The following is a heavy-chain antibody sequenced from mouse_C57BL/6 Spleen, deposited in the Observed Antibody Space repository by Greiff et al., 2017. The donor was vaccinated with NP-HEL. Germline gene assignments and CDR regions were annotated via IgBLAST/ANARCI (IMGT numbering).Heavy chain of an antibody. Sequence: QVQLQQSGAELARPGASVKLSCKASGYTFTSYGISWVKQRTGQGLEWIGEIYPRSGNTYYNEKFKGKATLTADKSSSTAYMELRSLTSEDSAFYFCARPELGPYYAMDYWGQGTSVTVSS. CDR2: IYPRSGNT. D-gene: IGHD4-1*01. J-gene: IGHJ4*01. CDR3: ARPELGPYYAMDY. V-gene: IGHV1-81*01. CDR1: GYTFTSYG.